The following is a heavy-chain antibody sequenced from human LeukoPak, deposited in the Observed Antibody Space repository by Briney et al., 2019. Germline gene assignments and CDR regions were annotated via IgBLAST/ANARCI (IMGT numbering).Heavy chain of an antibody. CDR2: ISSSSSYI. CDR1: GFTFSSYS. D-gene: IGHD6-13*01. CDR3: ASHEGSSRYAGVYFQH. V-gene: IGHV3-21*01. J-gene: IGHJ1*01. Sequence: PGGSLRLSCAAAGFTFSSYSMNWARQAAGKWLEWVSSISSSSSYIYYADSVKGRFTISRDNAKNSLYLQMNSLRAENTAVYYCASHEGSSRYAGVYFQHWGQGTLVTVSS.